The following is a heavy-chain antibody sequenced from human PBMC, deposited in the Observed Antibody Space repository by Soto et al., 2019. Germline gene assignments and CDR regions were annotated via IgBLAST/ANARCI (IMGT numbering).Heavy chain of an antibody. D-gene: IGHD2-8*01. CDR3: ARGNGPYGMDF. CDR1: GYSISSGYY. Sequence: SETLSLTCAVSGYSISSGYYWGWIRQPPGKWLEWIGIIYHAGSSYYNPSLKSRVTISVDTSKNQFSLRLNSVTAADTAVYYCARGNGPYGMDFWGQGTTVTV. CDR2: IYHAGSS. V-gene: IGHV4-38-2*01. J-gene: IGHJ6*02.